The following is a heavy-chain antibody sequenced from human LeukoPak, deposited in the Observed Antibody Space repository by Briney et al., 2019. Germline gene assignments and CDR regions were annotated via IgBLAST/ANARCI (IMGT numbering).Heavy chain of an antibody. J-gene: IGHJ3*02. CDR3: ARSYCSGGSCYSGDAFDM. CDR2: ISGSGGST. Sequence: PGGSLRLSCAASGFTFSSYAMSWVRQAPGKGLEWVSAISGSGGSTYYADSVKGRFTISRDNAKNTLYLQMSSLRAEDTAVYYCARSYCSGGSCYSGDAFDMWGQGTMVTVSS. D-gene: IGHD2-15*01. V-gene: IGHV3-23*01. CDR1: GFTFSSYA.